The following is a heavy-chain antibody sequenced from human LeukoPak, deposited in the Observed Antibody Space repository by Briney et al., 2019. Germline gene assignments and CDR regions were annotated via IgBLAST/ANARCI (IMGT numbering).Heavy chain of an antibody. J-gene: IGHJ4*02. Sequence: SETLSLTCTVSGASISPHYWTWIRQAPGRGLEWIGYVYYNGLTSYNASLRSRLILSVDTARNQVSLKLTSVTAADTAVYYCTRERSTATFDYWGQGTLVTVSS. CDR1: GASISPHY. D-gene: IGHD4-17*01. CDR3: TRERSTATFDY. V-gene: IGHV4-59*11. CDR2: VYYNGLT.